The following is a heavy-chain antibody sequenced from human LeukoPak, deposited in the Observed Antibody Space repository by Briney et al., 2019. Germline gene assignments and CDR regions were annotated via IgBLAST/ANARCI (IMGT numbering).Heavy chain of an antibody. CDR3: ARQGGSQSGAFDI. V-gene: IGHV5-51*01. D-gene: IGHD1-26*01. J-gene: IGHJ3*02. Sequence: GESLKISCKGSGYSFTTYWIGWVRQMPVKGLEWMGIIYPGDSDTRYRPSFQGQVTISADKSINTAYLQWSSLKASDTAMYYCARQGGSQSGAFDIWGQGTMVTVSS. CDR1: GYSFTTYW. CDR2: IYPGDSDT.